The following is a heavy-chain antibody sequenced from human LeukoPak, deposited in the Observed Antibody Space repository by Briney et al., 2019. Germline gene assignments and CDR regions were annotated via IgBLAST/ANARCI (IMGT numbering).Heavy chain of an antibody. CDR2: ISSSSSSI. CDR1: GGSFSGYY. D-gene: IGHD3-10*01. CDR3: ARDYYYGFYY. V-gene: IGHV3-11*04. Sequence: LSLTCAVYGGSFSGYYWSWIRQPPGKGLEWVSYISSSSSSIHYADSVKGRFTISGDNAKNSLYLQMSSLRDEDTAMYYCARDYYYGFYYWGQGTLVTVSS. J-gene: IGHJ4*02.